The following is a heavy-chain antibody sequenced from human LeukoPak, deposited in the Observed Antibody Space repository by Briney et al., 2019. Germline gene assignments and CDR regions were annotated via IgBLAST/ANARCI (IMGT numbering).Heavy chain of an antibody. CDR3: AGRGNRVRYYYFDY. V-gene: IGHV4-59*08. CDR2: IYYSGST. D-gene: IGHD3-9*01. J-gene: IGHJ4*02. Sequence: SETLSLTCTVSGGSISSYYWSWIQQPPGKGLEWIGYIYYSGSTNYNPSLKSRVTISVDTSKNQFSLKLSSVTAADTAVYYCAGRGNRVRYYYFDYWGQGTLVTVSS. CDR1: GGSISSYY.